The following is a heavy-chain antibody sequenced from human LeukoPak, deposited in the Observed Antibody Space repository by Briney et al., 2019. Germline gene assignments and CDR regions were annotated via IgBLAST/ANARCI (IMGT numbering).Heavy chain of an antibody. CDR1: GFTFSSYG. V-gene: IGHV3-23*01. D-gene: IGHD6-6*01. CDR2: ISGSGGST. Sequence: GGSLRLSCAASGFTFSSYGMSWVRQAPGKGLEWVSAISGSGGSTYYADSVKGRFTISRDNSKNTLYLQMNSLRAEDTAVYYCARDRIAARGIDYWGQGTLVTVSS. CDR3: ARDRIAARGIDY. J-gene: IGHJ4*02.